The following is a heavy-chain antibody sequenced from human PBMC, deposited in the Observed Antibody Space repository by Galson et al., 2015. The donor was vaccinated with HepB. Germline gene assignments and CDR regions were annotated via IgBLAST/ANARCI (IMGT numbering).Heavy chain of an antibody. J-gene: IGHJ6*02. CDR3: ANQSGV. Sequence: SLRLSCAGSGFTISSNAMSWVRQAPGKGLEWVSGISESGGSTYYADSVKGRFTISRDNSKNMLYLQMNSLTADDTAVYYCANQSGVWGQGTTVTVSS. V-gene: IGHV3-23*01. CDR2: ISESGGST. CDR1: GFTISSNA. D-gene: IGHD3-10*01.